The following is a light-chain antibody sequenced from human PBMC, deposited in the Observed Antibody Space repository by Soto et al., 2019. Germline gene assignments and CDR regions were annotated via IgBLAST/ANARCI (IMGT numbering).Light chain of an antibody. Sequence: QSALTQPGSVSGSPGQSITISCTATSSDVGSYNLVSWYQQYPGKAPKLIIYEGSKRPSGVSNRFSGYKSGNTASLTISGLQADDEADYYCCSYAGSSTYVFGGGTKLTVL. CDR1: SSDVGSYNL. CDR3: CSYAGSSTYV. J-gene: IGLJ2*01. CDR2: EGS. V-gene: IGLV2-23*01.